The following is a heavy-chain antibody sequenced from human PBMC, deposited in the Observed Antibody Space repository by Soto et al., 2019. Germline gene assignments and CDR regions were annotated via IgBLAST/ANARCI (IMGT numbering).Heavy chain of an antibody. J-gene: IGHJ5*02. CDR1: GFSLSTSGVG. CDR3: AHSRHYYDGLGGIDP. D-gene: IGHD3-22*01. CDR2: IYWDDDK. Sequence: QITLKESGPTLVKPTQTLTLTCTFSGFSLSTSGVGVGWIRQPPGKALEWLALIYWDDDKRYSPSLKSRLTITKDTSKTQVFLTMTNMDPVDTAPYYCAHSRHYYDGLGGIDPWGQGTLVTVSS. V-gene: IGHV2-5*02.